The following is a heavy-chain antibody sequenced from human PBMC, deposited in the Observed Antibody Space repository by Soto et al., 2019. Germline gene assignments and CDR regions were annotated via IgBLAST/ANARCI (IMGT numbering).Heavy chain of an antibody. CDR2: INPNSGGT. CDR3: ARDRREYCSGGSCRPYYFDY. J-gene: IGHJ4*02. V-gene: IGHV1-2*04. Sequence: ASVKVSCKASGYTFTGYYMHWVRQAPGQGLEWMGWINPNSGGTNYAQKFQGWVTMTRDTSISTAYMELSRLRSDDTAVYYCARDRREYCSGGSCRPYYFDYWGQGTLVTVSS. CDR1: GYTFTGYY. D-gene: IGHD2-15*01.